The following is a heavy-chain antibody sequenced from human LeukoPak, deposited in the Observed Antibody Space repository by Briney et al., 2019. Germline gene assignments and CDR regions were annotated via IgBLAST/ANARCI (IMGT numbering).Heavy chain of an antibody. CDR2: ISYDGSNK. D-gene: IGHD6-13*01. J-gene: IGHJ4*02. V-gene: IGHV3-30-3*01. CDR3: ARDRGYSSSWYDY. Sequence: GGSLRFSCAASGFTFSSYAMHWVRQAPGKGLEWVAVISYDGSNKYYADSVKGRFTISTDNCKNTLYLQMNSLRAEDTAVYYCARDRGYSSSWYDYWGQGTLVTVSS. CDR1: GFTFSSYA.